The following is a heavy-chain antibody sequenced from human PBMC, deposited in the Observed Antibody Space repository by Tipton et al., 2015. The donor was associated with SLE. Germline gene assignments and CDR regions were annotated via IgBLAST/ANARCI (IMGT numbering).Heavy chain of an antibody. CDR3: ARDLDGDYATN. J-gene: IGHJ4*02. Sequence: QSGAEVKKPGASVKVSCKASGYTFNSYGINWVRQAPGQGLEWMGWMSPKSGNTGYAQKFQGRVTMTRNTSISTAYMELSNLKSDDTAVYYCARDLDGDYATNWGQGTLVTVSS. V-gene: IGHV1-8*01. CDR2: MSPKSGNT. CDR1: GYTFNSYG. D-gene: IGHD4-17*01.